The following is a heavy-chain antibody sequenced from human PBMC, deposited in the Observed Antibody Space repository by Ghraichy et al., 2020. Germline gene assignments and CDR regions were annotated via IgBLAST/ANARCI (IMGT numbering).Heavy chain of an antibody. V-gene: IGHV3-15*01. CDR2: IKSETSGGTI. CDR3: TTTLAY. CDR1: GFAFSNAW. Sequence: GGSLRLSCAASGFAFSNAWMSWVRQAPGKGLEWVGHIKSETSGGTIEYAAPVQHRFTISRDDSKNTLYLQMNSLKTEDTAVYYCTTTLAYGGRGTLVTVSS. J-gene: IGHJ4*01.